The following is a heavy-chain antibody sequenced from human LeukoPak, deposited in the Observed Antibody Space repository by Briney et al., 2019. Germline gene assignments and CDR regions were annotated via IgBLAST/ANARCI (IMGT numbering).Heavy chain of an antibody. Sequence: GGSLRLSCAASGFTVSSNYMSWVRQAPGKGLEWVSVIYSGGSTYYADSVKGRFTISRDNSKNTLYLQMNSLRAEDTAVYYYARASRNSYYYDSSGYRGSAFDIWGQGTMVTVSS. CDR2: IYSGGST. CDR3: ARASRNSYYYDSSGYRGSAFDI. V-gene: IGHV3-66*01. J-gene: IGHJ3*02. CDR1: GFTVSSNY. D-gene: IGHD3-22*01.